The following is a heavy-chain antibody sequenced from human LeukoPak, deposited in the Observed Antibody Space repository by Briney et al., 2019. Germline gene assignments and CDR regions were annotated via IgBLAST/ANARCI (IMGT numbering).Heavy chain of an antibody. J-gene: IGHJ4*02. Sequence: SETLCLTCTVSGGSISSYYWSWIRQPPGKGLEWIGYIYYSGSTNYNPSVKSRVTISVDTSKNQFSLKLSSVTAADTAVYYCARATYYDFWSGYSKQPFDYWGQGTLVTVSS. V-gene: IGHV4-59*01. CDR3: ARATYYDFWSGYSKQPFDY. D-gene: IGHD3-3*01. CDR1: GGSISSYY. CDR2: IYYSGST.